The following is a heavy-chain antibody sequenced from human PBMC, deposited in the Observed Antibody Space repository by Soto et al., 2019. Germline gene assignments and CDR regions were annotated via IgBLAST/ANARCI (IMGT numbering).Heavy chain of an antibody. CDR3: ARGVKYGAYSRWFDP. CDR1: GYTFTSYD. J-gene: IGHJ5*02. CDR2: MNPNRGNT. Sequence: QVQLVQSGAEVKKPGASVKVSCKASGYTFTSYDINWVRQATGQGLEYLGWMNPNRGNTGYVQKFQGRVTMTWASSITTACMELSSLRSADTAVYFCARGVKYGAYSRWFDPWGQGTLVTVSS. D-gene: IGHD4-17*01. V-gene: IGHV1-8*01.